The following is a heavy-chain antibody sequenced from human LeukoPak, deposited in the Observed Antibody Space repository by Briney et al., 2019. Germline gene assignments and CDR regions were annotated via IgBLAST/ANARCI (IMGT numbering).Heavy chain of an antibody. J-gene: IGHJ4*02. Sequence: SGTLCLTCTVSGGSISSSSYYWGWIRQPPGKGLEWIGSIYYSGSTYYNPSLKSRVTISVDTSKNQFSLKLSSVTAADTAVYYCARVMLYYFDYWGQGTLVTVSS. CDR1: GGSISSSSYY. D-gene: IGHD2-21*01. V-gene: IGHV4-39*01. CDR3: ARVMLYYFDY. CDR2: IYYSGST.